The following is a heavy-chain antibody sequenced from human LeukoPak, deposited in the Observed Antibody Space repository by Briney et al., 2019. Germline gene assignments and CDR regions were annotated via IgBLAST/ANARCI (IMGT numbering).Heavy chain of an antibody. CDR1: GFTFGDYA. V-gene: IGHV3-49*04. D-gene: IGHD6-13*01. CDR3: TRDRWYLDY. J-gene: IGHJ4*02. Sequence: GGSLRLSCTASGFTFGDYAMSWVRQAPGKGLEWVGFIRSKAYGGTTEYAASVKGRFTISRDDSKSIAYLQMNSLKTEDTAVYYCTRDRWYLDYWGQGTLVIVSS. CDR2: IRSKAYGGTT.